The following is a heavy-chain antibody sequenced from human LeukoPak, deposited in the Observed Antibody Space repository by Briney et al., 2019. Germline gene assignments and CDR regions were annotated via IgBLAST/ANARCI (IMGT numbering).Heavy chain of an antibody. J-gene: IGHJ6*03. V-gene: IGHV1-2*02. CDR2: INPNSGGT. CDR1: GDTFTGYY. CDR3: ARGVSGSYYYCYMDV. D-gene: IGHD1-26*01. Sequence: GASVKVSCKASGDTFTGYYMHWVRQAPGQGLEWMGWINPNSGGTNYAQKFQGRVTMTRDTSISTAYMELSRLRSDDTAVYYCARGVSGSYYYCYMDVWGKGTTVTVSS.